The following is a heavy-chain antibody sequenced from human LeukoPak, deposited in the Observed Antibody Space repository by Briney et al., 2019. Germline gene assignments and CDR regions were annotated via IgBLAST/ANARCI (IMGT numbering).Heavy chain of an antibody. CDR1: GYTFTNYY. D-gene: IGHD3-22*01. CDR3: ARDLYHYESSS. Sequence: GASVKVSCKASGYTFTNYYMHWVRQAPGQGLEWMGIINPSGGSTSYAQKFQGRVTMTRDMSTSTVYMELSSLRSEDTAVYYCARDLYHYESSSWGQGTLVTVSS. CDR2: INPSGGST. J-gene: IGHJ5*02. V-gene: IGHV1-46*01.